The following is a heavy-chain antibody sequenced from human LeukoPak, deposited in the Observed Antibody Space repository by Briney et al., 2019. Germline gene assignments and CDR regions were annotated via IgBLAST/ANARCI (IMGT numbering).Heavy chain of an antibody. J-gene: IGHJ3*02. Sequence: SETLSLTCALYGGSFSGYYWSWIRQPPGKGLEWIGEINHSGGTKYNPSLKSRVTISVDTSKNQFSLKLSSVTAADMAVYYCVRGRRSRGYSYGDAFDIWGQGTMVTVSS. D-gene: IGHD5-18*01. V-gene: IGHV4-34*01. CDR3: VRGRRSRGYSYGDAFDI. CDR1: GGSFSGYY. CDR2: INHSGGT.